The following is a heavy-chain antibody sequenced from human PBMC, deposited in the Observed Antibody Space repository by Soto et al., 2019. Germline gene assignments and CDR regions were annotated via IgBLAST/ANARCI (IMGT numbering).Heavy chain of an antibody. J-gene: IGHJ5*02. CDR1: GGSISSGGYY. CDR2: IYYSGST. D-gene: IGHD3-3*01. V-gene: IGHV4-31*03. Sequence: SETLSLTCTVSGGSISSGGYYWSWIRQHPGKGLEWIGYIYYSGSTYYNPSLKSRVTISVDTSKNQFSLKLSSVTAADTAVYYCARNYDFWSGPKHYNWFDPWGQGTQVTVSS. CDR3: ARNYDFWSGPKHYNWFDP.